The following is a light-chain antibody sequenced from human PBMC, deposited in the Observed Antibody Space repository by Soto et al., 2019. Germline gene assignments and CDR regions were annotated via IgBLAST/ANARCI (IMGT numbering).Light chain of an antibody. V-gene: IGKV3-20*01. J-gene: IGKJ1*01. Sequence: EIVLTQSPGTLSLSPGERATLSCRASQSVSSSYLAWYQQKPGQAPRLLIYGASSRATGIPDRFSGSGSGPAFTLTISRLEPEDFAVYYCQQYGRSRTFGQGTKVEIK. CDR3: QQYGRSRT. CDR1: QSVSSSY. CDR2: GAS.